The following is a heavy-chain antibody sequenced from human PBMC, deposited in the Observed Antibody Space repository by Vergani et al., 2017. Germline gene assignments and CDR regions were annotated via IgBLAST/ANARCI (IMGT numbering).Heavy chain of an antibody. Sequence: QVQLQESGPGLVKPSETLSLTCTVSGGSISSYYWSWIRQHPGKGLEWIGYIYYSGSTYYNPSLKSRVTITVDTSKNQFSLKLSSVTAADTAVYYCARLDSSGYDFDYWGQGTLVTVSS. CDR3: ARLDSSGYDFDY. V-gene: IGHV4-59*06. CDR1: GGSISSYY. CDR2: IYYSGST. J-gene: IGHJ4*02. D-gene: IGHD3-22*01.